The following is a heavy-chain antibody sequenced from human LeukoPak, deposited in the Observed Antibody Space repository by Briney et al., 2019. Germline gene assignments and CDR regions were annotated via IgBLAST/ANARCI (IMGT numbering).Heavy chain of an antibody. CDR3: ARELSGDGYNPLAF. Sequence: PGGSLRLSCAASGFTFSSFTMNWVRQTPGKGLEWVSSISSDGSGMFYADSVKGRFTVSRDNAKRSLLLQMNSLRADDTAVYYCARELSGDGYNPLAFWGQGTMVTVSS. D-gene: IGHD5-24*01. J-gene: IGHJ1*01. CDR1: GFTFSSFT. CDR2: ISSDGSGM. V-gene: IGHV3-21*01.